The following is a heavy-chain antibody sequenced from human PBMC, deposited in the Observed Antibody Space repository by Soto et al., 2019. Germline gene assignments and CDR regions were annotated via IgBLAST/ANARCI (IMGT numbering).Heavy chain of an antibody. Sequence: VQLQQWGAGLLKPSETLSLTCAVSGGSFSGYYWSWVRQPPGKGLEWIGDINHTGGSNYNPSLKRRVMISVDTARTQFSLNVTSVTAADTAVYYCAREVGYYSATRRNLYFDYWGPGTLVTVSS. CDR3: AREVGYYSATRRNLYFDY. CDR2: INHTGGS. J-gene: IGHJ4*02. D-gene: IGHD2-2*01. V-gene: IGHV4-34*01. CDR1: GGSFSGYY.